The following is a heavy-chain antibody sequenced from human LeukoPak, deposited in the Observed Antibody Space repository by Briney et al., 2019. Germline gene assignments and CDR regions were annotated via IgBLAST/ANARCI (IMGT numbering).Heavy chain of an antibody. Sequence: SETLSLTCTVSGGSISSYFWSWIRQPPGKGLEWIGYVYHSGSTNYNPSLKSRVIISVDTSKNQFSLKLSSVTAADTAVYFCAKLGYYDFWSNYLVFDNWGQGTLVTVSS. V-gene: IGHV4-59*08. CDR1: GGSISSYF. CDR3: AKLGYYDFWSNYLVFDN. J-gene: IGHJ4*02. CDR2: VYHSGST. D-gene: IGHD3-3*01.